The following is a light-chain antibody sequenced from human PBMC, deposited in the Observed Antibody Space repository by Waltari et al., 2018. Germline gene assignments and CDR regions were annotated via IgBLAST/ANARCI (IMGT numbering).Light chain of an antibody. J-gene: IGLJ3*02. CDR3: CSYVGSNIYWV. CDR2: DIN. V-gene: IGLV2-11*01. CDR1: SSAVGGYNY. Sequence: QSALTQPRSVSGSPGQSVTISCTGTSSAVGGYNYVSWYQQQPDKAPKLIIYDINKRPSGVPDRFSGSKSGNTASLTISGLQAEDEADYYCCSYVGSNIYWVFGGGTKLTVL.